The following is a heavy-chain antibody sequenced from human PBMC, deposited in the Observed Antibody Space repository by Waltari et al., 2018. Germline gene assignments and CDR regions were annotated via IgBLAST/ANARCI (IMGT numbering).Heavy chain of an antibody. V-gene: IGHV3-23*01. J-gene: IGHJ4*02. CDR3: AKDAPPSIAAAGMLEVFGY. CDR2: ISGSGGST. CDR1: GFTFSSYA. Sequence: EVQLLESGGGLVQPGGSLRLSCAASGFTFSSYAMSWVLQAPGKGLEWVSAISGSGGSTYYADSVKGRFTISRDNSKNTLYLQMNSLRAEDTAVYYCAKDAPPSIAAAGMLEVFGYWGQGTLVTVSS. D-gene: IGHD6-13*01.